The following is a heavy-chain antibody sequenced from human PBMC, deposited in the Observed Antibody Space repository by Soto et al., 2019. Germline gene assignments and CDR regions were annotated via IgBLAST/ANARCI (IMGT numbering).Heavy chain of an antibody. D-gene: IGHD6-13*01. Sequence: QVQLVQSGAEVKKPGASVKVSCQASGYTFTDYYMHWVRQAPGQGLEWMGWINVNSGGTNYARKFQGWVTMTRDTSINSAYMELSRLGSDDTAVYFCARLRGSDSSSWYSSGYFDYWGQGTLVTVSS. V-gene: IGHV1-2*04. J-gene: IGHJ4*02. CDR2: INVNSGGT. CDR3: ARLRGSDSSSWYSSGYFDY. CDR1: GYTFTDYY.